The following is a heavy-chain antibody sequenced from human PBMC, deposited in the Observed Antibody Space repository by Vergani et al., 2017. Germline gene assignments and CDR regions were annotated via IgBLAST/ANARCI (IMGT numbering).Heavy chain of an antibody. J-gene: IGHJ6*02. CDR1: GYSFTSYW. CDR3: AITGYSSSPYYYYGMDV. CDR2: IDTSDSYT. D-gene: IGHD6-13*01. Sequence: EVQLVQSGAEVKKPGESLRISCKGSGYSFTSYWISWVRQMPGKCLEWMGRIDTSDSYTNYSPSFHGHVTFSADKSISTAYLQWSSLKASDTAMYYCAITGYSSSPYYYYGMDVWGQGTTVTVSS. V-gene: IGHV5-10-1*01.